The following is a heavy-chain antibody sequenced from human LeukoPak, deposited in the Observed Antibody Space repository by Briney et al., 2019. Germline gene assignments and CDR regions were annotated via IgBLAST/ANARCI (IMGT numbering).Heavy chain of an antibody. V-gene: IGHV4-38-2*02. D-gene: IGHD3-9*01. CDR3: ARDSPQLRYFDWLRPNWFDP. Sequence: SETLSLTCTVSGYSTSSGYYWGWIRQPPGKGLEWIGSIYHSGSTYYNPSLKSRVDISVDTSKNQFSLKLSSVTAADTAVYYCARDSPQLRYFDWLRPNWFDPWGQETLVTVSS. CDR1: GYSTSSGYY. CDR2: IYHSGST. J-gene: IGHJ5*02.